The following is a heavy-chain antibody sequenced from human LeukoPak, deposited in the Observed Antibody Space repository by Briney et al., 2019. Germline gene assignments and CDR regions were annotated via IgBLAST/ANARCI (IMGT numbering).Heavy chain of an antibody. V-gene: IGHV3-23*01. CDR3: AKEPQTYYYYFFAY. J-gene: IGHJ4*02. D-gene: IGHD3-22*01. Sequence: GGSLRLSCVASGFTFSTYAMSWVRQAPGKGLEWVSTISGSGGSTYYADSVKGRFTISRDNSKNTLYLQMSSLRAEDTAVYYCAKEPQTYYYYFFAYWGQGTLVTVSS. CDR1: GFTFSTYA. CDR2: ISGSGGST.